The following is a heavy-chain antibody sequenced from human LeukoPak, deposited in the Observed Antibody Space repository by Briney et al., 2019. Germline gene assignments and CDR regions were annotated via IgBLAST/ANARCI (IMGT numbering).Heavy chain of an antibody. Sequence: GGSLRLSCAASGFTLSSYSMNWVRQAPGKGLEWVSSISSSSSYIYYADSVKGRFTISRDNAKNSLYLQMNSLRADDTAVYSSAGDSSIVVVPAAFDSGGQGTLVTVSS. V-gene: IGHV3-21*01. CDR1: GFTLSSYS. CDR2: ISSSSSYI. J-gene: IGHJ4*02. CDR3: AGDSSIVVVPAAFDS. D-gene: IGHD2-2*01.